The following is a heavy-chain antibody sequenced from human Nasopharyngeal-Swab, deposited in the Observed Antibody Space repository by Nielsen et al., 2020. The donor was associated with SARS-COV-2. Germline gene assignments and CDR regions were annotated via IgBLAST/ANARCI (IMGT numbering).Heavy chain of an antibody. D-gene: IGHD4-11*01. CDR3: ARDHLMTVTIPYYYYGMDV. Sequence: GESLKISCAASGFTFSSYAMSWVRQAPGKGLEWVLAISGSGGSTYYADSVKGRFTISRDNSKNTLYLQMNSLRAEDTAVYYCARDHLMTVTIPYYYYGMDVWGQGTTVTVSS. CDR1: GFTFSSYA. V-gene: IGHV3-23*01. CDR2: ISGSGGST. J-gene: IGHJ6*02.